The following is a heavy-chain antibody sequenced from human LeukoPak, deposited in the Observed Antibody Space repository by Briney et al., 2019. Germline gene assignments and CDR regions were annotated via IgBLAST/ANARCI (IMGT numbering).Heavy chain of an antibody. CDR1: GGSISSYY. J-gene: IGHJ4*02. Sequence: PSETLSLTCTVSGGSISSYYWSWIRQPPGKGLEWIGYIYYSGSTNYNPSLKSRVTISVDTPKNQFSLKLSSVTGGDTGVYYCARARGWGSGSYDFWGQGNLVTVSS. D-gene: IGHD3-10*01. V-gene: IGHV4-59*01. CDR2: IYYSGST. CDR3: ARARGWGSGSYDF.